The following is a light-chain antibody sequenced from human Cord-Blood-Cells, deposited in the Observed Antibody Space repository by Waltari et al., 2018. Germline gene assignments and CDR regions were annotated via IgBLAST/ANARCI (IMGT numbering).Light chain of an antibody. CDR2: DVS. CDR3: SSYTSSSTLVV. Sequence: QSALTQPASVSGSPGQSITISCTGTSSDVGGYNYVSWYQQHPGKAPKLKIYDVSNRPSGVSNRFSGTKSGNTASLTISGRQAEDEAEYYCSSYTSSSTLVVFGGGTKLTVL. CDR1: SSDVGGYNY. V-gene: IGLV2-14*01. J-gene: IGLJ2*01.